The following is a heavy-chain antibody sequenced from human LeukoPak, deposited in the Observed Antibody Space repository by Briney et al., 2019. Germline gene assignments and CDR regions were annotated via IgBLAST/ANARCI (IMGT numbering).Heavy chain of an antibody. V-gene: IGHV3-48*03. CDR3: ARDGTTPMSNFYYAMDV. D-gene: IGHD4-11*01. J-gene: IGHJ6*02. Sequence: GGSLRLSCAASGFTFSSYVMNWVRQAPGKGLEWVSYISSSGSTVYYADSVKGRFTISRDNAKNSLYLQMNSLRAEDTAVYYCARDGTTPMSNFYYAMDVWGQGTPVTVSS. CDR2: ISSSGSTV. CDR1: GFTFSSYV.